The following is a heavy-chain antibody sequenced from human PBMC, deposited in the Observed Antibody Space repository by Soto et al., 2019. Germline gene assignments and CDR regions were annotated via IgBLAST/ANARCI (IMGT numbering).Heavy chain of an antibody. CDR3: ARDADTAMVTNGMHV. J-gene: IGHJ6*02. V-gene: IGHV1-8*01. Sequence: RASVKVSCKASGYTFTSYDINWVRQATGQGLEWMGWMNPNSGNTGYAQKLQGRVTMTTETSTSTAYMELRSLRSDDTAVYYCARDADTAMVTNGMHVSGPGTTLTV. D-gene: IGHD5-18*01. CDR2: MNPNSGNT. CDR1: GYTFTSYD.